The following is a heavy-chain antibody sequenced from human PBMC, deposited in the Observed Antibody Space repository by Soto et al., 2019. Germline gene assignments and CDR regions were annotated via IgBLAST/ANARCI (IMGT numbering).Heavy chain of an antibody. CDR1: GFTFSSYS. CDR2: ISSSSSYI. D-gene: IGHD2-21*01. V-gene: IGHV3-21*01. CDR3: ARAEPYCGGDCGYYSYYMDV. J-gene: IGHJ6*03. Sequence: EVQLVESGGGLVKPGGSLRLSCAASGFTFSSYSMNWVRQAPGKGLEWVSSISSSSSYIYYADSVKGRFTISRDNAKNPLYLQMNRLRAEDTAVYYCARAEPYCGGDCGYYSYYMDVWGKGTTVTVSS.